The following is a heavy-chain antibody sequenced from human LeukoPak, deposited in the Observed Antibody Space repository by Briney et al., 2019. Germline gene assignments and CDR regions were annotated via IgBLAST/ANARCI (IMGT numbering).Heavy chain of an antibody. V-gene: IGHV3-23*01. CDR3: AKAAVPGSKYYFDY. J-gene: IGHJ4*02. CDR2: ISGRGSST. D-gene: IGHD3-10*01. CDR1: GFTLSSYA. Sequence: GGSLRLSCAASGFTLSSYAMSWVRQAPGRGVEWVSGISGRGSSTYYADSVKGRFTISRDNSKNTLYLQMNTLRAEDTAVYYCAKAAVPGSKYYFDYWGQGTLVTVSS.